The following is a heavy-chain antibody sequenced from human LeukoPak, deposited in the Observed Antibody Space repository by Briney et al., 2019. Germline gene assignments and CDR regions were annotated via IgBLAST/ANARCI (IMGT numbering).Heavy chain of an antibody. CDR2: IYYSGST. V-gene: IGHV4-30-4*01. CDR1: GGSISSGDYY. D-gene: IGHD1-26*01. Sequence: PSETLSLTCTVSGGSISSGDYYWSWIRQPPGKGLEWIGYIYYSGSTYYNPSLKSRVTISVDTSKNQFSLKLSSVTAADTAVYYCARVVMSYAFDIWGQGTMVTVSS. J-gene: IGHJ3*02. CDR3: ARVVMSYAFDI.